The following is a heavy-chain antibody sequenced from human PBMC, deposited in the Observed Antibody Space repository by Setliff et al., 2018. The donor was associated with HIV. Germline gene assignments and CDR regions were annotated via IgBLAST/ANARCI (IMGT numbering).Heavy chain of an antibody. CDR1: GYTFNNYG. J-gene: IGHJ3*02. CDR3: ASGRGIYGSGALEAYDI. V-gene: IGHV1-18*01. Sequence: GASVQVSCKASGYTFNNYGVMWVRQAPGQGLEWMGWISGYGNRKYAQKFEGRLTVTTDTSTSTAYMELRTLRSDDTAVYFCASGRGIYGSGALEAYDIWGQGTMVTVSS. D-gene: IGHD3-10*01. CDR2: ISGYGNR.